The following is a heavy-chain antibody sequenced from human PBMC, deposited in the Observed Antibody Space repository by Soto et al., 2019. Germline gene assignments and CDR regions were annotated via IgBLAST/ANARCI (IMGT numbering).Heavy chain of an antibody. CDR2: ISSSSSTI. Sequence: AGGSLRLSCAASGFTFSSYSMNWVRQAPGKGLEWVSYISSSSSTIYYADSVKGRFTISRDNAKNSLYLQMNSLRAEDTAVYYCAREARFRGPHFQHWGRGTLVTV. CDR1: GFTFSSYS. CDR3: AREARFRGPHFQH. J-gene: IGHJ1*01. V-gene: IGHV3-48*01. D-gene: IGHD3-10*01.